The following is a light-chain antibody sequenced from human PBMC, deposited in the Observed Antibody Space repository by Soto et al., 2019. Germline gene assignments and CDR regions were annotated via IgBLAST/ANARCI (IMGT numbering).Light chain of an antibody. CDR2: GND. J-gene: IGLJ1*01. Sequence: QSVLTQPPSVSGTPGQRVIISCSGSSSNIGSNTANWYQQLPGMAPRLLIHGNDQRPSGVPDRFSGSKSGTSASLAISGLQSDDEADYYCAAWDDSLIGYYVLGTGTKV. CDR1: SSNIGSNT. V-gene: IGLV1-44*01. CDR3: AAWDDSLIGYYV.